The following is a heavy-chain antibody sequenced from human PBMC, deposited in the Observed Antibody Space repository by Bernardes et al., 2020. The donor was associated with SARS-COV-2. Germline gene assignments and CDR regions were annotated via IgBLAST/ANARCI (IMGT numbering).Heavy chain of an antibody. Sequence: ASVKVSCKVSGYTLTELSMHWVRQAPGKGLEWMGGFDPEDGETIYAQKFQGRVTMTEDTSTDTAYMELSSLRSEDTAVYYCATSPHYGAPPRNWGQGTLVTVSS. CDR3: ATSPHYGAPPRN. D-gene: IGHD4-17*01. J-gene: IGHJ4*02. V-gene: IGHV1-24*01. CDR2: FDPEDGET. CDR1: GYTLTELS.